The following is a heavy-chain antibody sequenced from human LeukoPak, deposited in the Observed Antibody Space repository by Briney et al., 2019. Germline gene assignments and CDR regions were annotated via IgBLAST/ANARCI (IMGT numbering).Heavy chain of an antibody. D-gene: IGHD6-13*01. J-gene: IGHJ6*02. Sequence: SETLSLTCAVYGGSFSGYYWSWIRQHPGKGLEWIGYIYYSGSTYYNPSLKSRVTISVDTSKNQFSLKLSSVTAADTAVYYCARDSSSWYRWGYYYGMDVWGQGTTVTVSS. CDR2: IYYSGST. V-gene: IGHV4-31*11. CDR1: GGSFSGYY. CDR3: ARDSSSWYRWGYYYGMDV.